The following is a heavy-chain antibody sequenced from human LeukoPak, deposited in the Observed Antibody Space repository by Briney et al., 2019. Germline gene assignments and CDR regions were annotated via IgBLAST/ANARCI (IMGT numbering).Heavy chain of an antibody. J-gene: IGHJ4*02. CDR1: GFTFSSYA. V-gene: IGHV3-30-3*01. CDR2: ISYDGSNK. Sequence: PGGSLRLSCAASGFTFSSYAMHWVRQAPGKGLEWVAVISYDGSNKYYADSVKGRFTISRDNSKNTLYLQMNSLRAEDTAVYYCARDRAVAGTPPYYFDYWGQGTLVTVSS. D-gene: IGHD6-19*01. CDR3: ARDRAVAGTPPYYFDY.